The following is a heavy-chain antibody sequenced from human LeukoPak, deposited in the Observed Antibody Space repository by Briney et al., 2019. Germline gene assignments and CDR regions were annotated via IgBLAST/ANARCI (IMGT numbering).Heavy chain of an antibody. J-gene: IGHJ6*03. CDR1: GYTFTSYY. V-gene: IGHV1-46*01. D-gene: IGHD4-17*01. CDR2: INPSGGST. Sequence: GASVKVSCKASGYTFTSYYMHWVRQAPGQGLEWMGIINPSGGSTSYAQKFQGRVTMTRDMSTSTVYMELSSLRSEDTAVYYCARGGVDGDEGPYYYYMDVWGKGTTVTVSS. CDR3: ARGGVDGDEGPYYYYMDV.